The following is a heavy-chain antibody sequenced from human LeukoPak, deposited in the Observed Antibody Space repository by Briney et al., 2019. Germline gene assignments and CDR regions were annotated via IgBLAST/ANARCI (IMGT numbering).Heavy chain of an antibody. Sequence: GGSLRLSCAASGFTFGDYAMHWVRLAPGKGLEWVSGISWNSGNLDYADSVKGRFTISRDNAKKSLYLQMNSLRPEDAAFYYCAKDRDLDYWGQGTLVTVSS. CDR1: GFTFGDYA. CDR3: AKDRDLDY. J-gene: IGHJ4*02. V-gene: IGHV3-9*01. CDR2: ISWNSGNL.